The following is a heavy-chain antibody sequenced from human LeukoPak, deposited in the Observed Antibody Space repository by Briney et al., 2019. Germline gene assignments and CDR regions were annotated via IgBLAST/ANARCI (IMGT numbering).Heavy chain of an antibody. CDR1: GGSTSSYY. CDR2: IYYSGST. CDR3: ARALAVAGFDY. Sequence: SETLSLTCTVSGGSTSSYYWSWIRQPPGKGLEWIGYIYYSGSTNYNPPLKSRVTISVDTSKNQFSLKLSSVTAADTAVYYCARALAVAGFDYWGQGTLVTVSS. V-gene: IGHV4-59*01. D-gene: IGHD6-19*01. J-gene: IGHJ4*02.